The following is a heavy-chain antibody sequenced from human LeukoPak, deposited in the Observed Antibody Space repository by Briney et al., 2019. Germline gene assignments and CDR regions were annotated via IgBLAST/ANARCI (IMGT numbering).Heavy chain of an antibody. J-gene: IGHJ4*02. CDR3: AGSTWGLSYYYGAGTPFDY. CDR2: IYCSGST. V-gene: IGHV4-39*01. Sequence: SETLSLTCTVSGGSISSCSYYWGWIRQPPGKGLEWIGSIYCSGSTYYNPSLKSRVTISVDTSKNQFSLKLSSVTAADTAVYYCAGSTWGLSYYYGAGTPFDYWGQGTLVTVSS. D-gene: IGHD3-10*01. CDR1: GGSISSCSYY.